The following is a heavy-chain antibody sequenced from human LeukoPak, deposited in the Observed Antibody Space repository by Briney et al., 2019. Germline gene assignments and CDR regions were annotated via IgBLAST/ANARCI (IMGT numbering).Heavy chain of an antibody. CDR2: IKPSSGDA. D-gene: IGHD6-19*01. J-gene: IGHJ5*02. V-gene: IGHV1-2*02. Sequence: GASVKVSCKASGYSFTAYYIFWVRQAPGQELEWMGWIKPSSGDAKSAQKFQDRVTITRDSSINTVYMEVTRLTSDDTALYYCVRGGSGWFYNSLDPWGQGTLVTVSS. CDR3: VRGGSGWFYNSLDP. CDR1: GYSFTAYY.